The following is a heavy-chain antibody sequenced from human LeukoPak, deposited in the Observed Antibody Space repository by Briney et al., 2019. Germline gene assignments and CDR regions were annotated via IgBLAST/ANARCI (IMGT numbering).Heavy chain of an antibody. V-gene: IGHV4-59*08. J-gene: IGHJ6*02. Sequence: PSETLSLTCTVSGGSISSYYWSWIRQPPGKGLEWIGYIYYSGSTNYNPSLKSRVTISVDTSKNQFSLKLSSVTAADTAVHYCARRLETYYYYYGMDVWGQGTTVTVSS. CDR1: GGSISSYY. CDR3: ARRLETYYYYYGMDV. CDR2: IYYSGST. D-gene: IGHD6-6*01.